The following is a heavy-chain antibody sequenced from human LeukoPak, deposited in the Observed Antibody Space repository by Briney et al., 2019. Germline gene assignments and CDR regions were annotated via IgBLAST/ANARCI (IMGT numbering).Heavy chain of an antibody. V-gene: IGHV4-39*07. Sequence: PSETLSLTCTVSGGSISSSSYYWGWIRQPPGKGLEWIGSIYYSGSTYYNPSLKSRVTISVDTSKNQFSLKLSSVTAAGTAVYYCAARGAIPHSTEIDYWGQGTLVTVSS. J-gene: IGHJ4*02. CDR1: GGSISSSSYY. D-gene: IGHD2-2*01. CDR3: AARGAIPHSTEIDY. CDR2: IYYSGST.